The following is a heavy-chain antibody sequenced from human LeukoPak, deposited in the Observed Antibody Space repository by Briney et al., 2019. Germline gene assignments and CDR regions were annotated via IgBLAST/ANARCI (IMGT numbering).Heavy chain of an antibody. Sequence: GGSLRLSCAASGFTFIDYDMHWVRQVIGKGLEWVSAIGIRGDTHYPGSVKGRFTISRENAESSLYLQMNSLRAEDTAVYYCARGGIQVSGIDEFDYWGQGTLVTVSS. CDR3: ARGGIQVSGIDEFDY. CDR2: IGIRGDT. J-gene: IGHJ4*02. D-gene: IGHD6-19*01. V-gene: IGHV3-13*01. CDR1: GFTFIDYD.